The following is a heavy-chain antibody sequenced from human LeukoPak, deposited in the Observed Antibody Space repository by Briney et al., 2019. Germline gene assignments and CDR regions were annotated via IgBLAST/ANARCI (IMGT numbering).Heavy chain of an antibody. D-gene: IGHD1-14*01. V-gene: IGHV1-46*01. CDR2: INPSAVST. Sequence: ASVKVSCKASGYTFTTYFMHWLRQAPGQGLEWMGIINPSAVSTSYAQKFLGRVTMTRDTSTSTVYMELSSLRSEDTAVYYCARGVGTYQTHFDYWGQGTLVTVSS. CDR1: GYTFTTYF. CDR3: ARGVGTYQTHFDY. J-gene: IGHJ4*02.